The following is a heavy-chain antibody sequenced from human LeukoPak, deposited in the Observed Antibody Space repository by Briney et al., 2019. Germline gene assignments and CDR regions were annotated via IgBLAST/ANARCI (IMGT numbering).Heavy chain of an antibody. J-gene: IGHJ4*02. Sequence: SETLSPTCTVSGGSISSYYWSWIRQPPGKGLEWIGYIYYSGSTNYNPSLKSRVTISVDTSKNQFSLKLSSVTAADTAVYYCAREARVYNWNYVDYWGQGTLVTVSS. D-gene: IGHD1-20*01. CDR3: AREARVYNWNYVDY. V-gene: IGHV4-59*01. CDR1: GGSISSYY. CDR2: IYYSGST.